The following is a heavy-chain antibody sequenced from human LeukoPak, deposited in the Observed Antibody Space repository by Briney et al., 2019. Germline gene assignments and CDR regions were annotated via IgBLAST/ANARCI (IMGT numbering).Heavy chain of an antibody. CDR1: GFTFSSYW. CDR3: ARVNYGDYDDY. D-gene: IGHD4-17*01. CDR2: IKQDGSEK. V-gene: IGHV3-7*03. Sequence: GGSLRLSCAAPGFTFSSYWMSWVRQAPGKGLEWVANIKQDGSEKSYVDSVKGRFTISRDNAKNSLYLQMNSLRAEDTAVYYCARVNYGDYDDYWGQGTLVTVSS. J-gene: IGHJ4*02.